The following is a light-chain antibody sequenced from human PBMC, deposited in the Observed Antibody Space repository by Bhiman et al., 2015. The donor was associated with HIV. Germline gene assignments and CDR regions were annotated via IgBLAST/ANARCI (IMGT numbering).Light chain of an antibody. CDR2: QDN. CDR3: QAWDSSTGV. V-gene: IGLV3-1*01. Sequence: YELTQPPSVSVYPGQTASITCSGDKLGEQYVCWYQQKPGQSPVLVMYQDNMRPSGIPERFSGSYSGNTATLTISGTQAMDEADYYCQAWDSSTGVFGGGTKLTVL. CDR1: KLGEQY. J-gene: IGLJ3*02.